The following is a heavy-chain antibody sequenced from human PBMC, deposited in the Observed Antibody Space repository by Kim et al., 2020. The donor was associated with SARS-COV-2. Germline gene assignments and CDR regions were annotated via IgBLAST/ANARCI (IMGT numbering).Heavy chain of an antibody. V-gene: IGHV3-23*01. CDR2: ISGSGGST. CDR3: AKSVVRGVIVDAFDS. J-gene: IGHJ3*02. D-gene: IGHD3-10*01. CDR1: GFTFSSYA. Sequence: GGSLRLSCAASGFTFSSYAMSWVRQAPGKGLEWVSAISGSGGSTYYADSVKGRFTISRDNSKNTLYLQMNILRAEDTAVYYCAKSVVRGVIVDAFDSWGQGTMVTVSS.